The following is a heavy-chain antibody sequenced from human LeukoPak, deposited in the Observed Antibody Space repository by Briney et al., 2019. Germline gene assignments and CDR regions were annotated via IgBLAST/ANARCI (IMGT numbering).Heavy chain of an antibody. J-gene: IGHJ5*02. D-gene: IGHD3-10*01. Sequence: SETLSLTCAVYDGSFSGNYWRWLRRPPGKGLEWIGEMNHSGSTNYNPSLKSRVTISVDTSKNQFSLKLTSVTAADTAVYFCARGGYYGSGNDFRFDPWGQGTLVTVSS. V-gene: IGHV4-34*01. CDR2: MNHSGST. CDR3: ARGGYYGSGNDFRFDP. CDR1: DGSFSGNY.